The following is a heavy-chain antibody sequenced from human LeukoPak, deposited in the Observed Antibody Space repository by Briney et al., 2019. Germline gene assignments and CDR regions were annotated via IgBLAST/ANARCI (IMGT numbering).Heavy chain of an antibody. CDR3: ARELNYDSSGYYFDY. CDR2: INPNSCGT. CDR1: GYTFTVYF. D-gene: IGHD3-22*01. Sequence: ASVKVSCKASGYTFTVYFMHWVRQAPGQGLEWMGWINPNSCGTNYAQKFQGRVTMTRDTSISTAYMELSRLRYDDTAVYYCARELNYDSSGYYFDYWGQGTLVSVSS. V-gene: IGHV1-2*02. J-gene: IGHJ4*02.